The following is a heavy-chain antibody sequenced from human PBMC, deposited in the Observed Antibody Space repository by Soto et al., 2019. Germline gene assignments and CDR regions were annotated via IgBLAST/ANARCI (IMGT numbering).Heavy chain of an antibody. V-gene: IGHV3-23*01. CDR3: AKASVWYPYLDS. Sequence: PGGSLGLSCAASGFSFDDYAMSWVRQAPGKRLEWVSSITYTGVSTYYVDSVKGRFTISRDNSKDTLYLQVNSLRVEDTAIYYCAKASVWYPYLDSWGQGTLVTVSS. CDR1: GFSFDDYA. J-gene: IGHJ4*02. CDR2: ITYTGVST. D-gene: IGHD6-13*01.